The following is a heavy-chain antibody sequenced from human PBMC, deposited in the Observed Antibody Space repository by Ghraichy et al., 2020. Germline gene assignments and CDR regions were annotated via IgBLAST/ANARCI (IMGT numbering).Heavy chain of an antibody. CDR1: GGSISSYY. Sequence: SQTLSLTCTVSGGSISSYYWSWIRQPAGKGLEWIGRIYTSGSTNYNPSLKSRVTMSVDTSKNQFSLKLSSVTAADTALYYCARLTYYDSSGYLPLIDYWGQGTLVTVSS. CDR3: ARLTYYDSSGYLPLIDY. J-gene: IGHJ4*02. V-gene: IGHV4-4*07. CDR2: IYTSGST. D-gene: IGHD3-22*01.